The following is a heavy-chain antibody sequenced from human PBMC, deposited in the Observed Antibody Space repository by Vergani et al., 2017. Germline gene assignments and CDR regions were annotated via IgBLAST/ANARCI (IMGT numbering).Heavy chain of an antibody. D-gene: IGHD3-16*02. CDR3: ARLYYDYIWGSYRPLDY. J-gene: IGHJ4*02. CDR2: INPNSGNT. CDR1: GYTFTSYD. V-gene: IGHV1-8*01. Sequence: QVQLVQSGAEVKKPGASVKVSCKASGYTFTSYDINWVRQATGQGLEWMGWINPNSGNTGYAQKFQGRVTMTRNTSISTAYMELISLRSEDTAVYYCARLYYDYIWGSYRPLDYGGQGTLVTVSS.